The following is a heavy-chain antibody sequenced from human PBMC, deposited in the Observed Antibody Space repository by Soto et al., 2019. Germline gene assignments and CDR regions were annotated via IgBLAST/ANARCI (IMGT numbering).Heavy chain of an antibody. CDR3: ARSPYNWNYYFDY. J-gene: IGHJ4*02. D-gene: IGHD1-7*01. CDR1: GGTFSSYA. Sequence: ASVKVSCKASGGTFSSYAISWVRQAPGQGLEWMGGIIPIFGTENYAQKFQGRVTITADESTSTAYMELSSLRSEDTAVYYCARSPYNWNYYFDYWGQGTLVTVSS. V-gene: IGHV1-69*13. CDR2: IIPIFGTE.